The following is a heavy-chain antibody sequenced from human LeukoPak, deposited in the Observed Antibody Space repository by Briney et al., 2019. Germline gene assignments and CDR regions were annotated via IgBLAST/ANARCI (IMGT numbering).Heavy chain of an antibody. CDR1: GESFSGYS. CDR3: ARGGRGYCSGGSCYPHDY. Sequence: SETLSLTCAVYGESFSGYSWIWIRQSPGKGLEWIGYIYYSGSTNYNSSLKSRLTISVDTSKNQFSLKLSSVTAADTAVYYCARGGRGYCSGGSCYPHDYWGQGTLVTVSS. D-gene: IGHD2-15*01. V-gene: IGHV4-59*01. J-gene: IGHJ4*02. CDR2: IYYSGST.